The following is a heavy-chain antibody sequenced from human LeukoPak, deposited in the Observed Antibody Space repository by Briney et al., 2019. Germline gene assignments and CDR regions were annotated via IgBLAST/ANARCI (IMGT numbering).Heavy chain of an antibody. D-gene: IGHD3-22*01. CDR2: ISGSGGST. CDR1: GFTFSSYA. Sequence: GGSLRLSCAPSGFTFSSYAMSWVRQAPGKGLEWVSAISGSGGSTYYADSVKGRFTISRDNSKNTLYLQMNSLRAEDTAVYYCAKDTYYYDSSGYYYNYFDYWGQGTLVTVSS. CDR3: AKDTYYYDSSGYYYNYFDY. V-gene: IGHV3-23*01. J-gene: IGHJ4*02.